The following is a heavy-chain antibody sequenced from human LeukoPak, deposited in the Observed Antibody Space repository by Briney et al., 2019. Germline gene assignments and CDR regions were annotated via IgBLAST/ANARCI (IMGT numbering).Heavy chain of an antibody. CDR3: ARGLGGAPTTVLS. CDR2: IYHSGST. V-gene: IGHV4-4*02. D-gene: IGHD4-17*01. CDR1: GGSISSSNW. Sequence: SGTLSLTCAVSGGSISSSNWWSWVRQPPGKGLEWIGSIYHSGSTYYNPSLKSRVTISVGTSKNQFSLKLSSVTAADTAVYYCARGLGGAPTTVLSWGQGTLVTVSS. J-gene: IGHJ5*02.